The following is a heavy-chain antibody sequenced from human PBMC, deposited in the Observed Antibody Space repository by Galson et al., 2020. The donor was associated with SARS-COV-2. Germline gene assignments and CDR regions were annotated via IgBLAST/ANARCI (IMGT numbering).Heavy chain of an antibody. CDR3: ATGVIVGTPDWFDP. D-gene: IGHD1-26*01. Sequence: ASVKVSCKVSGYTLTELSMHWVRQAPGKGLEWMGGFDPQVGETIYAQNFQDRVTMTEDTSTNTAYMELSSLRSEDTALYYCATGVIVGTPDWFDPWGQGTLVTVSS. CDR1: GYTLTELS. CDR2: FDPQVGET. J-gene: IGHJ5*02. V-gene: IGHV1-24*01.